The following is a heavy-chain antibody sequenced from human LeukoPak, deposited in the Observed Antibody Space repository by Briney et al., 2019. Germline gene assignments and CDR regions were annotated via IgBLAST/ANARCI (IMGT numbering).Heavy chain of an antibody. V-gene: IGHV1-24*01. Sequence: ASVKVSCKVSEYTLSDLSMHWVRQAPGKGPEWMGGFDPQHGEIVYAQKFQGRVTMTEDTSTDTAYMEVSSLKASDTAMYYCARRTLQHMGPMDVWGKGTTVTVSS. J-gene: IGHJ6*03. D-gene: IGHD1-1*01. CDR1: EYTLSDLS. CDR2: FDPQHGEI. CDR3: ARRTLQHMGPMDV.